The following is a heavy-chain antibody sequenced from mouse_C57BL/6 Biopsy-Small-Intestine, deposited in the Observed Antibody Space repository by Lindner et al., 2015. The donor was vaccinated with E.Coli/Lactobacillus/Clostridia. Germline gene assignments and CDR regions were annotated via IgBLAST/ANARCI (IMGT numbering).Heavy chain of an antibody. Sequence: VQLQESGGGLVKPGGSLKLSCAASGFIFSDYGMHWVRQAPEKGLEWVAYISSGSSTIYYADTVKGRFTISRDNAKNTLFLQMTSLRSEDTAMYYCARPWYYSMDYWGPGTSVTVSS. V-gene: IGHV5-17*01. CDR2: ISSGSSTI. J-gene: IGHJ4*01. CDR3: ARPWYYSMDY. CDR1: GFIFSDYG.